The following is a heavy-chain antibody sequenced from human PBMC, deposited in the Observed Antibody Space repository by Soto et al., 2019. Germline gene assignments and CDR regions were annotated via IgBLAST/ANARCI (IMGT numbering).Heavy chain of an antibody. J-gene: IGHJ6*03. CDR3: ARAFTMADYYYMDV. CDR1: GYTFTSYD. Sequence: ASVKVSCKASGYTFTSYDINWVRQATGQGLEWMGWMNPNSGNTGYAQKFQGRVTMTRNTSISTAYMELSSLRSEDTAVYYCARAFTMADYYYMDVWGKGTTVTVSS. V-gene: IGHV1-8*01. CDR2: MNPNSGNT. D-gene: IGHD6-19*01.